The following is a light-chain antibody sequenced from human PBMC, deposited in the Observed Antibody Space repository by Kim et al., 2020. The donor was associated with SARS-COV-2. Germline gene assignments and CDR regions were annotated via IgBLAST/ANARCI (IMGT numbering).Light chain of an antibody. CDR3: MQAIQTPVG. Sequence: PASISFRSSQSLLHSNGYNYLDWYLQKPGQSPQLLIYLGSNRASGVPDRFSGSGSGTDFTLKISRVEAEDVGVYYCMQAIQTPVGFGQGTKVDIK. J-gene: IGKJ1*01. CDR2: LGS. CDR1: QSLLHSNGYNY. V-gene: IGKV2-28*01.